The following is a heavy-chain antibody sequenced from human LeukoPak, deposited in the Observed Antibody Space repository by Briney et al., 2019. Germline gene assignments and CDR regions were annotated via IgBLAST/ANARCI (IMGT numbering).Heavy chain of an antibody. Sequence: GGSLRLSCEASGFTFSDYWMSWVRQAPGKGLEWVANIKQDGSEKYYVDSVEGRFTISRDNAQNSLYLQMNSLRAEDTAMYYCARDNYGLFDYWRQGTLVTVSS. V-gene: IGHV3-7*01. CDR1: GFTFSDYW. J-gene: IGHJ4*02. CDR2: IKQDGSEK. D-gene: IGHD3-10*01. CDR3: ARDNYGLFDY.